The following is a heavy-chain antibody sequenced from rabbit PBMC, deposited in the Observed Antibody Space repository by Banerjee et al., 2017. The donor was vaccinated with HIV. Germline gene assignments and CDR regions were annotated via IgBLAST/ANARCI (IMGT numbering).Heavy chain of an antibody. Sequence: QEQLVESGGGLVQPEGSLTLTCTASRFSFSSSYWICWVRQAPGKGLEWIGCIGTTSGSAAYASWAKGRFTISKTSSTTVTLQMTSLTAADTATYFCARGHSSYPYYFDLWGPGTLVTVS. V-gene: IGHV1S45*01. CDR2: IGTTSGSA. CDR1: RFSFSSSYW. D-gene: IGHD8-1*01. CDR3: ARGHSSYPYYFDL. J-gene: IGHJ4*01.